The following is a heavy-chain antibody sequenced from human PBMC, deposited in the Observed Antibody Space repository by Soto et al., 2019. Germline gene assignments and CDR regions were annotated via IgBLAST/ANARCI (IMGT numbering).Heavy chain of an antibody. CDR1: GFTFSSHG. CDR2: IWYDDSKR. Sequence: QVQLVESGGDMVQPGRSLRLSCAASGFTFSSHGMHWVRQAPGKGLEWVATIWYDDSKRYYVDSVKGRFTISRDNSKNTLYLQLNSLRVEDTAIYYCARGLWYGTSGFYSAFDYWGRGILVTVSS. J-gene: IGHJ4*02. V-gene: IGHV3-33*01. D-gene: IGHD3-22*01. CDR3: ARGLWYGTSGFYSAFDY.